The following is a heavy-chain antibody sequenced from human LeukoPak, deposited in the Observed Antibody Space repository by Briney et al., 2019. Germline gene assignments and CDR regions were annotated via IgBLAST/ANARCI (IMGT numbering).Heavy chain of an antibody. CDR3: ARSKAPYGDYAFDI. D-gene: IGHD4-17*01. Sequence: RASVKVSCKASGYTFTGYYMHWVRQAPGQGLEWMGWINPNSGGTNYAQKFQGRVTMTRDTSISTAYMELSRLRSDDTAVYYCARSKAPYGDYAFDIWGQGTMVTVSS. CDR1: GYTFTGYY. CDR2: INPNSGGT. J-gene: IGHJ3*02. V-gene: IGHV1-2*02.